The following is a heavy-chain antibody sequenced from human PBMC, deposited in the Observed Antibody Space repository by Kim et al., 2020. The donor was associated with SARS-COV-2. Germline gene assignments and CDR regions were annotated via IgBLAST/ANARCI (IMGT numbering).Heavy chain of an antibody. J-gene: IGHJ6*02. V-gene: IGHV4-31*03. CDR2: IYYSGST. CDR3: ARESGGYYYGSGNMDV. Sequence: SETLSLTCTVSGGSISSGGYYWSWIRQLPGKGLEWIGYIYYSGSTYYNPSLKSRVTISVDTSKNQLSLKVSSVTAADTAVYYCARESGGYYYGSGNMDVWGQGTTVTVSS. CDR1: GGSISSGGYY. D-gene: IGHD3-10*01.